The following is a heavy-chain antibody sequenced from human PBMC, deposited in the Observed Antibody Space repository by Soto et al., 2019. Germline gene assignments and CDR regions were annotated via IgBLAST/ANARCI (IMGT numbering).Heavy chain of an antibody. CDR1: GYTFTSYA. CDR3: ARERKWEPLPY. J-gene: IGHJ4*02. D-gene: IGHD1-26*01. CDR2: INAGNGNT. V-gene: IGHV1-3*01. Sequence: ASVKVSCKASGYTFTSYATHWVRQAPGQRLEWMGWINAGNGNTKYSQKFQDRLTISTDTSTSTAYMELRSLKSDDTSVYYCARERKWEPLPYWGQGTLVTVSS.